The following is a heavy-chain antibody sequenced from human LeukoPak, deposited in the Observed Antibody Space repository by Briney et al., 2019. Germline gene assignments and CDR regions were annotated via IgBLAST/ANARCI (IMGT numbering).Heavy chain of an antibody. CDR3: ARFIPCGGDCYYFDY. Sequence: ASVKVSCKASGYTFTNYYMNWVRQAPGQGRQWMGLINPSVGMTTYAQKFQGRVTKTRDTSTSTVDMELSSLISEDKAVYYCARFIPCGGDCYYFDYWGRGVLVTVSS. V-gene: IGHV1-46*01. J-gene: IGHJ4*02. CDR2: INPSVGMT. D-gene: IGHD2-21*02. CDR1: GYTFTNYY.